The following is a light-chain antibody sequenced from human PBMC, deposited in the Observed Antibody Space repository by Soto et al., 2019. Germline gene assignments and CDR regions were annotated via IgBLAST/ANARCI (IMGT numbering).Light chain of an antibody. Sequence: DIVMTQSPLSLPVTPGEPASISCRSSQGLLHSNGYNYLDWYLQKPGQSPQLLIYLGSNRASGVPDRLSGSRSGTDFTLKISRVEAEDVGVYYCMQPLQSWTFGQGTKVDIK. V-gene: IGKV2-28*01. J-gene: IGKJ1*01. CDR1: QGLLHSNGYNY. CDR3: MQPLQSWT. CDR2: LGS.